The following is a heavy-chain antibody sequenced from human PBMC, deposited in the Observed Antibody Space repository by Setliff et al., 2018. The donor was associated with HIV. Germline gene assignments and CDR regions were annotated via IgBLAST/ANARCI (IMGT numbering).Heavy chain of an antibody. V-gene: IGHV4-59*01. CDR3: AASYATSWSSGKEIDY. CDR2: IDYSGST. J-gene: IGHJ4*02. D-gene: IGHD6-13*01. Sequence: SETLSLTCTVSGGSISEYYWSWIRQPPGKGLEWIGYIDYSGSTNYNPSLKSRVTMSVDTSKNQLSLNLSSVTAADTAVYFCAASYATSWSSGKEIDYWGQGTLVTVSS. CDR1: GGSISEYY.